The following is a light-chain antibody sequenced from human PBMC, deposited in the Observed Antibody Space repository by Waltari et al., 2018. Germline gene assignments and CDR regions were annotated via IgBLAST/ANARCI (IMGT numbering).Light chain of an antibody. V-gene: IGLV5-45*03. Sequence: QAVLTQPSSLSASPGASASLTCTLRSGIDVGTYRIYSYQQKPGSPPHYLLRYRSDSDKQQGSGVPSRFSGSKDASANAGILLISGLQSDDEADYYCMIWDSSAWVFGGGTKLTVL. J-gene: IGLJ3*02. CDR2: YRSDSDK. CDR1: SGIDVGTYR. CDR3: MIWDSSAWV.